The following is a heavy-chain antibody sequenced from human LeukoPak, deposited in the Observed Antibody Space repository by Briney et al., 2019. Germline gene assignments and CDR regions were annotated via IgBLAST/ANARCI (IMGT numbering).Heavy chain of an antibody. J-gene: IGHJ4*02. CDR2: IYHSGST. Sequence: PSETLSLTCAVSGGSISSGGYSWSWIRQPPGKGLEWIGYIYHSGSTYYNPSLKSRVTISVDRSKNQFSLKLSSVTAADTAVYYCARGVGPDYWGQGTLVTVSS. CDR1: GGSISSGGYS. CDR3: ARGVGPDY. V-gene: IGHV4-30-2*01. D-gene: IGHD3-10*01.